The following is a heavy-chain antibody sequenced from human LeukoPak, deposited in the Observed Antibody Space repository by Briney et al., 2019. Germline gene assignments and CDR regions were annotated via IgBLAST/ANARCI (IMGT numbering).Heavy chain of an antibody. J-gene: IGHJ6*02. CDR2: ISYDGSNK. CDR3: AKDGSAGGNILDYYGMDV. CDR1: GFTFSSYG. V-gene: IGHV3-30*18. Sequence: GRSLRLSCAASGFTFSSYGMHWVRQAPGKELEWVAVISYDGSNKYYADSVKGRFTISRDNSKNTLYLQMNSLRAEDTAVYYCAKDGSAGGNILDYYGMDVWGQGTTVTVSS. D-gene: IGHD4-23*01.